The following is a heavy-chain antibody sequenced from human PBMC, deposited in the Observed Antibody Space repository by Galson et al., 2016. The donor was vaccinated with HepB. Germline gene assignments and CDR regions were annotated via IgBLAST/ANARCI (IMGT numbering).Heavy chain of an antibody. V-gene: IGHV4-39*01. CDR1: GGSVSNSRYY. CDR3: ARHTRYYNLPEVTGGYFFDN. Sequence: ETLSLTCIVSGGSVSNSRYYWGWIRQPPGKGLDWIATIYYNGNTYYNPSPESRVTISVDASKNQFSLNLASVTAADTAVYYCARHTRYYNLPEVTGGYFFDNWGQGALVTVSS. D-gene: IGHD3-10*01. CDR2: IYYNGNT. J-gene: IGHJ4*02.